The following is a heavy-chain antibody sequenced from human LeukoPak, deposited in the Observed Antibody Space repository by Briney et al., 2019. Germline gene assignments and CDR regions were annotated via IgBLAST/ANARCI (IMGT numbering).Heavy chain of an antibody. CDR2: IKQDGSEK. Sequence: GGSLRLSCAASGFTFSRFWMSWVRQAPGKGLEWVANIKQDGSEKYYVDSVKGRFTISRDNAKNSLYLQMNSLRAEDTAVYYCARLTAMVTRYGMDVWGQGTTVTVSS. CDR1: GFTFSRFW. V-gene: IGHV3-7*02. CDR3: ARLTAMVTRYGMDV. D-gene: IGHD5-18*01. J-gene: IGHJ6*02.